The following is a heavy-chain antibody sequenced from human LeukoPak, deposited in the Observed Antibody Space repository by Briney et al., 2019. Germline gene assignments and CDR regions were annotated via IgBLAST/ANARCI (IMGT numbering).Heavy chain of an antibody. CDR2: ISSSSSYI. CDR1: GFTFSSYS. D-gene: IGHD6-19*01. Sequence: PGGSLRLSCAASGFTFSSYSMNWVRQAPGKGLEWVSSISSSSSYICYADSVKGRFTISRDNAKNSLYLQMNSLRAEDTAVYYSAREGQWLVDYWGQGTLVTVSS. J-gene: IGHJ4*02. V-gene: IGHV3-21*01. CDR3: AREGQWLVDY.